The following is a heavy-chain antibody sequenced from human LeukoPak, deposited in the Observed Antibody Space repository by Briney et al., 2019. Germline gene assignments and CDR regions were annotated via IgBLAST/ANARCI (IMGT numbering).Heavy chain of an antibody. Sequence: PGGSLRLSCAASGFSFNDYSMKWVRQAPGKGLEWVSSISSGNSYLYYGASVKGRFTISKDNAKKQLYLQMNSLRANDTAVYYCARGPTRIGVSGTWPLDYWGQGTLVIVSS. J-gene: IGHJ4*02. V-gene: IGHV3-21*01. CDR1: GFSFNDYS. D-gene: IGHD6-19*01. CDR3: ARGPTRIGVSGTWPLDY. CDR2: ISSGNSYL.